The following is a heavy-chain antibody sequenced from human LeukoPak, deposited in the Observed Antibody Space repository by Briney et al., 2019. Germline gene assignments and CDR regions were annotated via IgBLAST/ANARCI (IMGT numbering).Heavy chain of an antibody. CDR2: IYSSGST. D-gene: IGHD2-2*01. Sequence: SETLSLTCTVSGGSISSYYWSWIRQPAGKVLEWIGRIYSSGSTNYNPSLKSRITMSVDTSKYQFSLKLASVTAADTAVYFCARDSAAAPYYFDYWGQGTLVTASS. J-gene: IGHJ4*02. CDR3: ARDSAAAPYYFDY. V-gene: IGHV4-4*07. CDR1: GGSISSYY.